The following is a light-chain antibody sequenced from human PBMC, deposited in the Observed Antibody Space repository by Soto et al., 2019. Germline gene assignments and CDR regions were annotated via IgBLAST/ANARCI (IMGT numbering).Light chain of an antibody. V-gene: IGKV3-15*01. CDR1: QSVSSL. J-gene: IGKJ4*01. CDR3: QQYHTWPIT. Sequence: EIVMTQSPATLSVSPGERATLSCRASQSVSSLLAWYQQKPGQAPRLLIYGASTRATGIPARFSGSGSGTEFTLTISSLQSEDCAIYYCQQYHTWPITFGGGTKWIS. CDR2: GAS.